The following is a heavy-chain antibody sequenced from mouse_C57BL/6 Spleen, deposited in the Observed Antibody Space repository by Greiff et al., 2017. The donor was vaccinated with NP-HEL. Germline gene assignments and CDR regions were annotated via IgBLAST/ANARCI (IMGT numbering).Heavy chain of an antibody. D-gene: IGHD1-1*01. J-gene: IGHJ2*01. V-gene: IGHV1-42*01. Sequence: EVQLQESGPELVKPGASVKISCKASGYSFTGYYMNWVKQSPEKSLEWIGEINPSTGGTTYNQKFKAKATLTVDKSSSTAYMQLKSLTSEDSAVYYCARRSYYGSSFYYFDYWGQGTTLTVSS. CDR1: GYSFTGYY. CDR3: ARRSYYGSSFYYFDY. CDR2: INPSTGGT.